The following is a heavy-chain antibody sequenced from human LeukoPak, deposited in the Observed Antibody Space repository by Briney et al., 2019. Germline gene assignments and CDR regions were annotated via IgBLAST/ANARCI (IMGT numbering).Heavy chain of an antibody. CDR1: GGSMSSSSYY. CDR2: IYYSGST. CDR3: AFTPARRRRSGGSSVL. D-gene: IGHD2-15*01. V-gene: IGHV4-39*01. J-gene: IGHJ4*02. Sequence: PSETLSLTCTVSGGSMSSSSYYWGWIRQPPGKGLEWIGSIYYSGSTYYNPSLKSRVTISVDTSKNQFSLKLSSVTAADTAVYYCAFTPARRRRSGGSSVLWGQGTLVTVSS.